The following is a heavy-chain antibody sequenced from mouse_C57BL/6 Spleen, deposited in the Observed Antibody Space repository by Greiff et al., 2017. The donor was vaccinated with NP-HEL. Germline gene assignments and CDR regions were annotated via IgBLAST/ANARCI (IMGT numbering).Heavy chain of an antibody. CDR2: ISYDGSN. Sequence: EVKLVESGPGLVKPSQSLSLTCSVTGYSITSGYYWNWIRQFPGNKLEWMGYISYDGSNNYNPSLKNRISITRDTSKNQFFLKLNSVTTEDTATYYCARDSYDYDVSYWYFDVWGTGTTVTVSS. CDR1: GYSITSGYY. D-gene: IGHD2-4*01. CDR3: ARDSYDYDVSYWYFDV. J-gene: IGHJ1*03. V-gene: IGHV3-6*01.